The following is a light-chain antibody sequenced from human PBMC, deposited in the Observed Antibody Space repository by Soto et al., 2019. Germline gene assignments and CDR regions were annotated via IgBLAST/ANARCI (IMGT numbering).Light chain of an antibody. V-gene: IGLV1-40*01. Sequence: QSVLTQPPSVSGAPGQRVTISCTGRSSNIGACYDVHWYQQLPGTAPKLLIYGNSNRTSGVPDRFSGSKSGTSASLAITGLQAEDEADYYCQSYDSSLSGYVVFGGGTKLTVL. CDR2: GNS. CDR3: QSYDSSLSGYVV. CDR1: SSNIGACYD. J-gene: IGLJ2*01.